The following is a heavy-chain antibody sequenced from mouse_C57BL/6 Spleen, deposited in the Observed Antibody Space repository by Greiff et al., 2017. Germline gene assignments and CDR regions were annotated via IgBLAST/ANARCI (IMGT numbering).Heavy chain of an antibody. D-gene: IGHD2-5*01. CDR3: AREGSYYSNSAWFAY. J-gene: IGHJ3*01. CDR2: ISYDGSN. V-gene: IGHV3-6*01. CDR1: GYSITSGYY. Sequence: EVQLQESGPGLVKPSQSLSLTCSVTGYSITSGYYWNWIRQFPGNKLEWMGYISYDGSNNYNPSLKNRISLTRDTSKNQFFLKLNSVTTEDTATYYCAREGSYYSNSAWFAYWGQGTLVTVSA.